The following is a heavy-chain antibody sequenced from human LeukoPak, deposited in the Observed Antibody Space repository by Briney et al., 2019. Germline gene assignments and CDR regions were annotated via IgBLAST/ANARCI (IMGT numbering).Heavy chain of an antibody. CDR3: ARRGEVSGSSGLLNWCDP. D-gene: IGHD6-19*01. Sequence: PSETLSLTCTVSSGSISSSSYYWGRIRRPPGKGLEWIGSIYYSGSTYYNPSLKSRVTISVDTSKNQFSLKLSSVTASDTAVYYCARRGEVSGSSGLLNWCDPWGQGTLVTVFS. CDR2: IYYSGST. J-gene: IGHJ5*02. CDR1: SGSISSSSYY. V-gene: IGHV4-39*01.